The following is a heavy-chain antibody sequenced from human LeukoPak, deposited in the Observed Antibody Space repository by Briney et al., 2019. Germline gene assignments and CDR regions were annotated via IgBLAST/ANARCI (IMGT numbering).Heavy chain of an antibody. CDR1: GGSISSSSYY. Sequence: SETLPLTCTVSGGSISSSSYYWGWIRQPPGKGLEWIGSIYYSGSTYYNPSLKSRVTISVDTSKNQFSLKLSSVTAADTAVYYCARVPATLAWYYFDYWGQGTLVTVSS. CDR3: ARVPATLAWYYFDY. D-gene: IGHD2-15*01. CDR2: IYYSGST. V-gene: IGHV4-39*07. J-gene: IGHJ4*02.